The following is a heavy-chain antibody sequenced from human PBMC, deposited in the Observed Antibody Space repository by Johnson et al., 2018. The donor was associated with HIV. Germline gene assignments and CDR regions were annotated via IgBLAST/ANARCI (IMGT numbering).Heavy chain of an antibody. CDR2: IKQDGSEK. CDR3: ARGQLQWPASVNDGFDI. J-gene: IGHJ3*02. Sequence: VQLVESGGGLVQPGGSLRLSCAASGFTFSIYWMSWVRQAPGKGLEWVANIKQDGSEKYYVDSVKVRFTISRDNAENSLYLQMNSLRAEDTAGYYCARGQLQWPASVNDGFDIWGQGTMVTVSS. D-gene: IGHD6-19*01. V-gene: IGHV3-7*01. CDR1: GFTFSIYW.